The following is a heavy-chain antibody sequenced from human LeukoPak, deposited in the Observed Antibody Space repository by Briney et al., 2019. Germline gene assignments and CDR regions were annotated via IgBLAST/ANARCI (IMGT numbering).Heavy chain of an antibody. CDR1: GDSISSYY. J-gene: IGHJ5*02. CDR3: ARAWYTSGWLVLDP. D-gene: IGHD6-19*01. CDR2: ISNTGST. Sequence: SETLSLTCSVSGDSISSYYWTWIRQPPGKGLEWIGYISNTGSTNYNPSLKSRVSISVDTSKNQFSLDVSSVTSADSAVYYCARAWYTSGWLVLDPWGQGTLVTVSS. V-gene: IGHV4-59*01.